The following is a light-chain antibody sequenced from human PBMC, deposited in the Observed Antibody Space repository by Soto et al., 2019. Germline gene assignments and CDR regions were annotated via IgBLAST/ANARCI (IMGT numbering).Light chain of an antibody. CDR3: QNYHSAPRT. Sequence: DIQMTQSPSSLSASVGDRVTITCRASHDISNYLAWYQQKPGKVPRLLIYVASTLQSGVPSRFSGSGSGTDFTLTIASLQPEDVATYYCQNYHSAPRTFGQGTKVQVK. CDR1: HDISNY. J-gene: IGKJ1*01. CDR2: VAS. V-gene: IGKV1-27*01.